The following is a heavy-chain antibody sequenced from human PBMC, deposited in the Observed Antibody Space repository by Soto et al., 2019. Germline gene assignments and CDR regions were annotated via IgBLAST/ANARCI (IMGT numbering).Heavy chain of an antibody. Sequence: GESLMISCKGSGYSVTSDWICWVREMPGKGLEWMGIIYPGDSDTRYSPSFQGQVTISADKSISTAYLQWSSLKASDTAMYYCARLYYYDSSGPDAFDIWGQGTMVTVSS. J-gene: IGHJ3*02. CDR1: GYSVTSDW. V-gene: IGHV5-51*01. CDR2: IYPGDSDT. D-gene: IGHD3-22*01. CDR3: ARLYYYDSSGPDAFDI.